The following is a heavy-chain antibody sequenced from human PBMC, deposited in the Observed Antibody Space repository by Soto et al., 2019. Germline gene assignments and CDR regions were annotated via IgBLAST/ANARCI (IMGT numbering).Heavy chain of an antibody. CDR2: IYYDGST. CDR3: ATVLVGATRHPDSDY. V-gene: IGHV4-39*02. D-gene: IGHD2-15*01. CDR1: GGSINNNNYY. Sequence: PSETLSLTCTVSGGSINNNNYYWAWIRQPPGKGLSWIASIYYDGSTYYNSSLKSRVTISRDTSKNHFSLRLTSMTAADTAVYYCATVLVGATRHPDSDYWGQGTLVTVSS. J-gene: IGHJ4*02.